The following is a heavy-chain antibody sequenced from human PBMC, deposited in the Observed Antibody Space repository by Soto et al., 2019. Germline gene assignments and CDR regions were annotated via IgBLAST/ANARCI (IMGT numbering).Heavy chain of an antibody. CDR1: GYSFMKYG. CDR3: AREASVLIPAAQPSRFGS. V-gene: IGHV1-18*01. Sequence: ASVKVSCKGFGYSFMKYGINWVRQAPGQGLEWVGWISPYSGYTHSAQKFHGRLTLTTATAASTAYMELRILRSADTALYYCAREASVLIPAAQPSRFGSWGQGTMVTVYS. D-gene: IGHD2-2*01. J-gene: IGHJ4*02. CDR2: ISPYSGYT.